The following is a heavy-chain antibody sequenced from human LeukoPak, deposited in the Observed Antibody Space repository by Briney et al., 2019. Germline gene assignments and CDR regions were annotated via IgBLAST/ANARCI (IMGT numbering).Heavy chain of an antibody. Sequence: ASVKVSCKASEYTFTSYYIHWVRQAPGQGLEWMGWINPNNGGTNYAQKFQGRVTMTRDTSISTAYMELSRLRSDDTAVYYCARGYALYSGRYIDFDYWGQGTLVTVSS. CDR2: INPNNGGT. D-gene: IGHD1-26*01. V-gene: IGHV1-2*02. J-gene: IGHJ4*02. CDR3: ARGYALYSGRYIDFDY. CDR1: EYTFTSYY.